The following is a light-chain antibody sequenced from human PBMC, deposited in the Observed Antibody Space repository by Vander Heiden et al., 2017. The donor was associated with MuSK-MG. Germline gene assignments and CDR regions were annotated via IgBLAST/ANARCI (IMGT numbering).Light chain of an antibody. CDR3: QHDDNWPMT. Sequence: EIVMTQSPATVSVSPGEEATLSCRASQSVNINLAWYQQRPGQAPRLLIHGASTRATGIPARFSGSGSGTEFTLTISSLQSEDFALYYCQHDDNWPMTFGQGTKVEIK. V-gene: IGKV3-15*01. CDR2: GAS. J-gene: IGKJ1*01. CDR1: QSVNIN.